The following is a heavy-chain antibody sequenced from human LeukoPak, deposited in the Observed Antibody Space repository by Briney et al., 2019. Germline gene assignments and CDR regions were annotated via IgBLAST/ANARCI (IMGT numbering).Heavy chain of an antibody. CDR2: IYYSGST. V-gene: IGHV4-39*01. Sequence: SETLSLTCTVSGASFSSSTYYWGWIRQPPGRGLEWIGSIYYSGSTYYNPSLKSRVTMSVDTSKNQFSLKLSSVTAADTAVYYCARHAGGISATGTRPFDYWGQGTLVTVSS. J-gene: IGHJ4*02. CDR3: ARHAGGISATGTRPFDY. CDR1: GASFSSSTYY. D-gene: IGHD6-13*01.